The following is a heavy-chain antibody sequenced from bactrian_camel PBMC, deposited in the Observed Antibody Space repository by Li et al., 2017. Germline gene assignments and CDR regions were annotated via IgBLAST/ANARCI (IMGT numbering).Heavy chain of an antibody. Sequence: HVQLVESGGGSVQAGGSLRLSCAAASGYSAVTLCMGWFRKAPGKEREGVAVINNSGRTTYIADMLKGRFTISRDNDRNTVSLQMDRLKPEDTAVYYCVRALPIFVLTIDSWGQGTQVTVS. J-gene: IGHJ4*01. CDR2: INNSGRTT. CDR1: GYSAVTLC. CDR3: VRALPIFVLTIDS. D-gene: IGHD2*01. V-gene: IGHV3S1*01.